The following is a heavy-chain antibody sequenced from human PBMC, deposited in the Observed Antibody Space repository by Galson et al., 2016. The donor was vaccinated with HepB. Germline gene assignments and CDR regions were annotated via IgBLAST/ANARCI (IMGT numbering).Heavy chain of an antibody. CDR2: ISGSRTI. J-gene: IGHJ5*02. V-gene: IGHV3-48*02. CDR1: GFTFSSYG. CDR3: ARRLDA. Sequence: SLRLSCAASGFTFSSYGMNWVRQAPGKGLEWVSYISGSRTIYYADSVKGRFIISRDNAKNSLYLQMNSLRDEDTAVYYCARRLDAWGQGTLVTVSS.